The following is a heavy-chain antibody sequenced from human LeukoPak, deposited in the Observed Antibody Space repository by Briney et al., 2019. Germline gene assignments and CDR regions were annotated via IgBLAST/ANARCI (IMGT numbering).Heavy chain of an antibody. J-gene: IGHJ4*02. V-gene: IGHV4-4*02. CDR1: GGSISNSNW. CDR2: IYHSGST. Sequence: PSETLSLTCAVSGGSISNSNWWSWVRQPPGKGLEWIGEIYHSGSTNYNPSLKSRVTISVDKSKNQFSLKLSSVTAADTAVYYCARTYYYDSSGYSPLGYWGQGTLVTVSS. D-gene: IGHD3-22*01. CDR3: ARTYYYDSSGYSPLGY.